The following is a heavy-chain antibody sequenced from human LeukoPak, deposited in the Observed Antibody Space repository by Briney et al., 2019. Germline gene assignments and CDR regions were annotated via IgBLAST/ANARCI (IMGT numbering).Heavy chain of an antibody. D-gene: IGHD1/OR15-1a*01. V-gene: IGHV3-20*03. Sequence: WVRQAPGKGLEWVSGINWNGGSTGYADSVKGRFTISRDNAKNSLYLQMNSLRAEDTALYYCASGREHYYFDYWGQGTLVTVSS. J-gene: IGHJ4*02. CDR3: ASGREHYYFDY. CDR2: INWNGGST.